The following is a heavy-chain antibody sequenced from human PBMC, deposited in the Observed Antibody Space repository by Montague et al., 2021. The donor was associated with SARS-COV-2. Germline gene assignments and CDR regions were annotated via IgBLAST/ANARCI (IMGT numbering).Heavy chain of an antibody. V-gene: IGHV4-31*03. CDR1: GGSISSGGYY. Sequence: TLSLTCTVSGGSISSGGYYWSWNRQHPGKGLEWIGYIYYSGSTYYNPSLKSRVTISVDTSKNQFSLKLSSVTAADTAVYYCARVNTVRVYWFDSWGQGTLVTVSS. D-gene: IGHD4-11*01. CDR3: ARVNTVRVYWFDS. J-gene: IGHJ5*01. CDR2: IYYSGST.